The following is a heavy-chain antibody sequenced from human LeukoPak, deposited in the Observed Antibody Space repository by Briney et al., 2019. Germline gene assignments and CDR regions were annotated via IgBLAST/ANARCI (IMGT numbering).Heavy chain of an antibody. Sequence: GGSLRLSCAPSGFTFDDYAMHWVRQAPGKGLEWVSGISWNSGSIGYADSVKGRFTISRDNAKNSLYLQMNSLRAEDTALYYCAKDSRGGDPFDAFDIWGQGTMVTVSS. V-gene: IGHV3-9*01. CDR1: GFTFDDYA. J-gene: IGHJ3*02. CDR2: ISWNSGSI. CDR3: AKDSRGGDPFDAFDI. D-gene: IGHD2-21*02.